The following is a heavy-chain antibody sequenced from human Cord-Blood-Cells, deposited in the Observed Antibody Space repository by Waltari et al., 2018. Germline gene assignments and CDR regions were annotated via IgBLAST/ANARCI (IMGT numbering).Heavy chain of an antibody. CDR2: MNPNSGNT. V-gene: IGHV1-8*01. CDR3: ARGSYRGWFYYYGMDV. D-gene: IGHD3-16*02. Sequence: QVQLVQSGAEVKKPGASVKVSCKASGYTFTSYDINWVRQATGQGLEWMGWMNPNSGNTGDAQKVQGRVTMTRNTSISTAYMELSSLRSEDTAVYYCARGSYRGWFYYYGMDVWGQGTTVTVSS. J-gene: IGHJ6*02. CDR1: GYTFTSYD.